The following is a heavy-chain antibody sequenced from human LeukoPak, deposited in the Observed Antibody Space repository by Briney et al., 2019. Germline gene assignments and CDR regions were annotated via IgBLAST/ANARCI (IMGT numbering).Heavy chain of an antibody. D-gene: IGHD5-24*01. J-gene: IGHJ5*02. CDR3: AREEIGSWFDP. V-gene: IGHV4-59*01. Sequence: SGTLSLTCTVSSGSISSYYWSWIRQPPGKGLEWIGYIYYSGSTNYNPSLKSRVTISVDTSKNQFSLKLSSVTAADTAVYYCAREEIGSWFDPWGQGTLVTVSS. CDR2: IYYSGST. CDR1: SGSISSYY.